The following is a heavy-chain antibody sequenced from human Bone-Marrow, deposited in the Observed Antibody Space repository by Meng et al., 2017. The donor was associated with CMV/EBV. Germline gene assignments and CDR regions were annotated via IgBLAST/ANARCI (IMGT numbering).Heavy chain of an antibody. D-gene: IGHD3-16*01. CDR2: ISGSGGSA. CDR1: RFTLRSYG. CDR3: VKEGGGFDI. J-gene: IGHJ3*02. Sequence: GEYLKISCAASRFTLRSYGMSWVRQAPGKGLEWVSSISGSGGSAYYADSVKGRFTISRDNSKNTIYLHMTSLSVEDTAIYYCVKEGGGFDIWGQGTMVTVSS. V-gene: IGHV3-23*01.